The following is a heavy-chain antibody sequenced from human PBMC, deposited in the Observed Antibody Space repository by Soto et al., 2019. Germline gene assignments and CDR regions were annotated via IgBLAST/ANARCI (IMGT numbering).Heavy chain of an antibody. V-gene: IGHV4-30-4*01. CDR3: ARDIPDGGYDSSGYYSIAFDI. D-gene: IGHD3-22*01. CDR2: IYYSGST. Sequence: PSETLSLTCTVSGGSISSGDYYWSWIRQPPGKGLEWIGYIYYSGSTYYNPSLKSRVTISVDTSKNQFSLKLSSVTAADTAVYYCARDIPDGGYDSSGYYSIAFDIWGQGTMVTVSS. CDR1: GGSISSGDYY. J-gene: IGHJ3*02.